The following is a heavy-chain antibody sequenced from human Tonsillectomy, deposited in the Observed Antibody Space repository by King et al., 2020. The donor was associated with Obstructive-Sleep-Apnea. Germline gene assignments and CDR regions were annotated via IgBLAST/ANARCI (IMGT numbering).Heavy chain of an antibody. V-gene: IGHV2-70*11. CDR1: GFSLSTSGMC. Sequence: TLKESGPALVKPTQTLTLTCTFSGFSLSTSGMCVSWIRQPPGKALEWLARIDWDEDKYYSTSLKIRLTISKDTSKNQVVLTMTNMDPVDTATNYCARIVGDGYNYYYYGMDVWRQGTTVTVSS. CDR2: IDWDEDK. J-gene: IGHJ6*02. D-gene: IGHD5-24*01. CDR3: ARIVGDGYNYYYYGMDV.